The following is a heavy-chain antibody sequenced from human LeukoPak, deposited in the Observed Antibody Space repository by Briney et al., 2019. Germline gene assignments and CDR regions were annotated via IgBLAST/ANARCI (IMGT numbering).Heavy chain of an antibody. Sequence: ASVKVSCKASGGTFSSYAISWVRQAPGQGLEWMGWINPNSGGTNYAQKFQGRVTMTRDTSISTAYMELSRLRSDDTAVYYCARSNVYDFWSGYYYYYYMDVWGKGTTVTVSS. D-gene: IGHD3-3*01. CDR1: GGTFSSYA. J-gene: IGHJ6*03. V-gene: IGHV1-2*02. CDR2: INPNSGGT. CDR3: ARSNVYDFWSGYYYYYYMDV.